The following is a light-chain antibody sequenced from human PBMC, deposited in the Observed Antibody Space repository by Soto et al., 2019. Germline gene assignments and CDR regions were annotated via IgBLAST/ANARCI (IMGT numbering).Light chain of an antibody. CDR3: SSYTSSSTLL. J-gene: IGLJ2*01. CDR1: SSDVGGYNY. Sequence: QSVLTQPASVSGSPGQSITISCTGTSSDVGGYNYVSWYQQHPGKAPKLMIYAVSNRPSGVSNRFSGSKSGNTASLTISGLHAEDEADYYCSSYTSSSTLLFGGGTKVTVL. CDR2: AVS. V-gene: IGLV2-14*01.